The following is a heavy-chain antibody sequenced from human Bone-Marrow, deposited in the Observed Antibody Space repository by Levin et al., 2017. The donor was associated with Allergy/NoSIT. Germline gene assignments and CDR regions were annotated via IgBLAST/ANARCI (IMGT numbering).Heavy chain of an antibody. Sequence: GESLKISCKAFGYSFSSYWIGWVRQMPGKGLEWMGSIFPGDSDITYNPPFQGQVTISADKSIDPAYLQWSSLKAADTALYYWVKLVNYTDRLTTIGRNNWFDPWGQGTLGTVSS. D-gene: IGHD3-3*01. CDR1: GYSFSSYW. CDR2: IFPGDSDI. V-gene: IGHV5-51*01. J-gene: IGHJ5*02. CDR3: VKLVNYTDRLTTIGRNNWFDP.